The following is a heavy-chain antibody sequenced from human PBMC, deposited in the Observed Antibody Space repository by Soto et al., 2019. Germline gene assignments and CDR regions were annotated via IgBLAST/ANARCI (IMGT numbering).Heavy chain of an antibody. V-gene: IGHV1-8*01. Sequence: QVQLVQSGAEVKKPGASVKVSCKASGYTFTSYDINWVRQATGQGLEWMGWMNPNSGNTGYAQKFQGRVTMTSNTSISTAYMELSSLRSEDTAVYYCARGLDYDFWSGYYPGWYYYGMDVWGQGTTVTVSS. CDR1: GYTFTSYD. J-gene: IGHJ6*02. CDR2: MNPNSGNT. CDR3: ARGLDYDFWSGYYPGWYYYGMDV. D-gene: IGHD3-3*01.